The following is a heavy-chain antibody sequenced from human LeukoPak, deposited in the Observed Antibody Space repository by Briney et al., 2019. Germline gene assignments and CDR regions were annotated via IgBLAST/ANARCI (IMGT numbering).Heavy chain of an antibody. D-gene: IGHD3-10*01. CDR3: ARGRARYYYGSGSPSRFDP. V-gene: IGHV4-39*01. Sequence: SETLSLTCTVSGGSLSSIIYYWGWIRQPPGKGMEWIGSIYYSGSTYYNPSLKSRATISVDTSKNQFSLKLSSVTAADTAVYYCARGRARYYYGSGSPSRFDPWGQGTLVTVSS. J-gene: IGHJ5*02. CDR1: GGSLSSIIYY. CDR2: IYYSGST.